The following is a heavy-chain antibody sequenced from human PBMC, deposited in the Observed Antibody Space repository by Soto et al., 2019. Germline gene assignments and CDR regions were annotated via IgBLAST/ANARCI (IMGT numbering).Heavy chain of an antibody. CDR2: MNPNSGNT. D-gene: IGHD6-13*01. CDR1: GYTFTSYD. V-gene: IGHV1-8*01. CDR3: AISWAAAGKEVDAFDI. Sequence: ASVKVSCKASGYTFTSYDINWVRQATGQGLEWMGWMNPNSGNTGYAQKLQGRVTMTRNTSISTAYMELSSLRSEDTAVHYCAISWAAAGKEVDAFDIWAHGTMVTVSS. J-gene: IGHJ3*02.